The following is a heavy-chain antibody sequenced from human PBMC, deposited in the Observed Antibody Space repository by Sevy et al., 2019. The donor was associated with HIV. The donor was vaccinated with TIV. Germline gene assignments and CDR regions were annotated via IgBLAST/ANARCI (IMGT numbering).Heavy chain of an antibody. V-gene: IGHV3-7*01. CDR2: IKQDGSDK. CDR1: GFTLSNYW. CDR3: ARDLYSGSYYENY. Sequence: GGSLKLSCAASGFTLSNYWMSWVRQAPGKGLEWVANIKQDGSDKYYVDSVKGRFTISRDNAKNSLYLQMNSLRAEDTAVYYCARDLYSGSYYENYWGQGTLVTVSS. D-gene: IGHD1-26*01. J-gene: IGHJ4*02.